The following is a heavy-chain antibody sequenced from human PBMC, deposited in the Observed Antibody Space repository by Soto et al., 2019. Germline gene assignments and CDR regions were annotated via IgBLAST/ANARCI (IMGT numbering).Heavy chain of an antibody. CDR2: IKQDGSEK. CDR3: ARGSSFIAAAGPFDY. D-gene: IGHD6-13*01. J-gene: IGHJ4*02. V-gene: IGHV3-7*01. CDR1: GFTFSSYW. Sequence: GGSLRLSCAASGFTFSSYWMSWVRQAPGKGLEWVANIKQDGSEKYYVDSVKGRFTISRDNAKNSLYLQMNSLRAEDTAVYYCARGSSFIAAAGPFDYWGQGTLVTVSS.